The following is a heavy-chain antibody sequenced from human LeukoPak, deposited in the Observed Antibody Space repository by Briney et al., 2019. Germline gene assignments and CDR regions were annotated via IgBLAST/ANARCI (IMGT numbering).Heavy chain of an antibody. J-gene: IGHJ4*02. D-gene: IGHD5-24*01. CDR1: GGTFSSYA. V-gene: IGHV1-46*01. Sequence: ASVKVSCKASGGTFSSYAISWVRQAPGQGLEWMGIINPSGGSTSYAQKFQGRVTMTRDTSTSTVYMELSSLRSEDTAVYYCARSSEMATIDDYWGQGTLVTVSS. CDR3: ARSSEMATIDDY. CDR2: INPSGGST.